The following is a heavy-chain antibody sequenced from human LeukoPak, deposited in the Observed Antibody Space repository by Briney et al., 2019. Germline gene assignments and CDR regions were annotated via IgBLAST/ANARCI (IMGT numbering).Heavy chain of an antibody. CDR3: ARGNYNGMDV. Sequence: PGGSLRLSCAASESTFSKFWMHWVRQAPGKGLVWVSGINRDGSTTTYADSVKGRFTVSRDNAKNTLYLQMNSLRAEDTAVYYCARGNYNGMDVWGQGTTVTVSS. V-gene: IGHV3-74*03. D-gene: IGHD2/OR15-2a*01. J-gene: IGHJ6*02. CDR1: ESTFSKFW. CDR2: INRDGSTT.